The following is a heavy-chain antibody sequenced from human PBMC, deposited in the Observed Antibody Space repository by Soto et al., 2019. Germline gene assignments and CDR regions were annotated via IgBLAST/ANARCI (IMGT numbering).Heavy chain of an antibody. CDR2: IFISGST. V-gene: IGHV4-39*01. CDR3: ARQAMVRGLTGWFDP. D-gene: IGHD3-10*01. Sequence: QLQLQESGPGLVKPSETLSLTCTVSGGSISSSSYYWGWIRQPPGKGLEWIGSIFISGSTYYNPSLKSRLTISVDPSKNQFSLKLSSVTAADTALYYCARQAMVRGLTGWFDPWGQGTLVTVSS. CDR1: GGSISSSSYY. J-gene: IGHJ5*02.